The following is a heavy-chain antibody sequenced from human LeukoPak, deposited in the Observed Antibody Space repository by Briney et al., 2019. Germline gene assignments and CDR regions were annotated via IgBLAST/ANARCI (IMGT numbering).Heavy chain of an antibody. CDR3: AKDYYSSFGGDYFDY. CDR1: GLTFSSYA. Sequence: GGPLSLSFAALGLTFSSYALSWARKAPGKGLEGVQAISGSGGSTYYADSVKGRFTISRDNSKNTLYLQMNSLRAEDTAVYYCAKDYYSSFGGDYFDYWGQGTLVTVSS. J-gene: IGHJ4*02. V-gene: IGHV3-23*01. CDR2: ISGSGGST. D-gene: IGHD6-6*01.